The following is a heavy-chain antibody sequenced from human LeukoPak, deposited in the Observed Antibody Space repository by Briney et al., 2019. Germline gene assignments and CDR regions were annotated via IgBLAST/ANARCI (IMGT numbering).Heavy chain of an antibody. Sequence: ASVKVSCKASGGTFSSYAISWVRQAPGQGLEWMGGIIPIFGTANYARKFQGRVTITADESTSTAYMELSSLRSEDTAVYYCAREGIVVVPAATPGTFDYWGQGTLVTVSS. J-gene: IGHJ4*02. V-gene: IGHV1-69*13. CDR2: IIPIFGTA. CDR1: GGTFSSYA. CDR3: AREGIVVVPAATPGTFDY. D-gene: IGHD2-2*01.